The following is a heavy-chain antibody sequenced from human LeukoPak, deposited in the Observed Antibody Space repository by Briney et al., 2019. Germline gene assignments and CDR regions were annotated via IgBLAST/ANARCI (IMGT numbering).Heavy chain of an antibody. J-gene: IGHJ3*02. D-gene: IGHD6-13*01. V-gene: IGHV1-8*01. CDR2: MNPNSGNT. CDR3: ARLYSSSWYGYAFDI. Sequence: ASVTVSCKASGYTFTSYDINWVRQAPGQGLEWMGWMNPNSGNTGYAQKFQGRVTMTRNTSISTAYMELSSLRSEDTAVYYCARLYSSSWYGYAFDIWGQGTMVTVSS. CDR1: GYTFTSYD.